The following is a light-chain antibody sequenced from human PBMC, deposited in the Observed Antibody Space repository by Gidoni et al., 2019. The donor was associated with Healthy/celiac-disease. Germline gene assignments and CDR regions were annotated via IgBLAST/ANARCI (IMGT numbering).Light chain of an antibody. Sequence: DIVMTQSPLSLPVTPGEPASISCRSSQSLLHSNGYYYLDWYLQKPGQSPQLLIYLGSNRASGVPDRFSGSGSGTDFTLKISRVEAEDVGVYYCMQALQTPRDTFGQGTKLEIK. CDR3: MQALQTPRDT. CDR2: LGS. CDR1: QSLLHSNGYYY. J-gene: IGKJ2*01. V-gene: IGKV2-28*01.